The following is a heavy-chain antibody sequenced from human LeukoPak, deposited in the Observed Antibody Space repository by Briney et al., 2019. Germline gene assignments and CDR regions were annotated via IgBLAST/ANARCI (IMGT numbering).Heavy chain of an antibody. CDR3: ARGLPSFVWDPDAFDI. V-gene: IGHV4-34*01. D-gene: IGHD1-26*01. CDR2: INHSGST. Sequence: SETLSLTCAVSGGSFSGYYWSWLRQPPGKGLEWIGEINHSGSTNYNPSLKSRVTISVDTSKNQFSLKLSSVTAADTAVYYCARGLPSFVWDPDAFDIWGQGTMVTVSS. J-gene: IGHJ3*02. CDR1: GGSFSGYY.